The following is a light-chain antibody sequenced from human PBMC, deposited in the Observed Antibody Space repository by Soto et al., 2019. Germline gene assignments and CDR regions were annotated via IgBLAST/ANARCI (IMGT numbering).Light chain of an antibody. CDR2: DAS. J-gene: IGKJ5*01. CDR3: QQRSNWPFA. CDR1: QSVSSY. V-gene: IGKV3-11*01. Sequence: EIVLPQSPATLSLSPGERATLSCRASQSVSSYLAWYQQKPGQAPRLLIYDASNRATGIPARFSGSGSGTDFTLTISSLEPEDFAVYYCQQRSNWPFAFGQGTRLENK.